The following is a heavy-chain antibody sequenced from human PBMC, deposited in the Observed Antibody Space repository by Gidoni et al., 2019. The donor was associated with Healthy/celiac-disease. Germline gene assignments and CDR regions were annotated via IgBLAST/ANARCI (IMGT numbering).Heavy chain of an antibody. D-gene: IGHD2-2*01. Sequence: QVQLVESGGGVVQPGRSLRLSCAASGFPFSSYTTHWVRQAPGKGLEWVAVISYDGSNKYYADSVKGRFTISRDNSKNTLYLQMNSLRAEDTAVYYCARDAEIVVVPAALGYIDYWGQGTLVTVSS. CDR1: GFPFSSYT. CDR3: ARDAEIVVVPAALGYIDY. CDR2: ISYDGSNK. J-gene: IGHJ4*02. V-gene: IGHV3-30-3*01.